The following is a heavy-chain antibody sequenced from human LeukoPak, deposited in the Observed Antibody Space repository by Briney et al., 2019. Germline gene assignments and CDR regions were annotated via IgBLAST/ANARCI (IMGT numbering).Heavy chain of an antibody. J-gene: IGHJ4*02. V-gene: IGHV1-46*03. CDR2: INPTGDST. CDR1: GYTFTSYY. Sequence: ASVKVSCKASGYTFTSYYMHWVRQAPGQGLEWMGVINPTGDSTNHAQKFQGRVTMTRDTSTSTVYMELTVLTSEDTAVYYCARDWELGYWGQGTLVTVSS. CDR3: ARDWELGY. D-gene: IGHD1-26*01.